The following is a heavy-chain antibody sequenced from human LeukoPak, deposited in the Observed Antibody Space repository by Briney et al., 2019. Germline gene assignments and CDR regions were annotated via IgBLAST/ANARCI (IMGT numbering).Heavy chain of an antibody. CDR3: AKGPGSDFWSGSYPFDF. D-gene: IGHD3-3*01. V-gene: IGHV3-23*01. J-gene: IGHJ4*02. CDR1: GFIFSHYA. Sequence: GGPLRLSCAASGFIFSHYAMNWVPQAPGKGLEWVSAFYYSGYPYYADSVRGRFTISRDSSDETMYMQMNSLRVEDTAVYYCAKGPGSDFWSGSYPFDFWGRGTVVTVS. CDR2: FYYSGYP.